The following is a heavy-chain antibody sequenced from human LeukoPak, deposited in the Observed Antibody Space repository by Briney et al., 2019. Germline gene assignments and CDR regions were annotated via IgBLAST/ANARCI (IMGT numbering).Heavy chain of an antibody. J-gene: IGHJ4*02. CDR3: ARVVGSYSIFDY. V-gene: IGHV5-51*01. Sequence: GESLKISCKGSGYSFSSYWIAWVRQMPGEGLEWMGIIYPDDSDTRYSPSFQGQVTISADKSISTAYLQWSSLKASDTAMYYCARVVGSYSIFDYWGQGTLVTVSS. CDR1: GYSFSSYW. CDR2: IYPDDSDT. D-gene: IGHD1-26*01.